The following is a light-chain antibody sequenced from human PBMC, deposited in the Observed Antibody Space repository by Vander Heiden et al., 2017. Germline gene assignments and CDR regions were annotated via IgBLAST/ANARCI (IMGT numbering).Light chain of an antibody. CDR2: DVS. V-gene: IGLV2-23*02. CDR3: CSYAGPDTYV. Sequence: QSALTQPASVSGSPGQSITISCTGTSNDVGNYNLVSWYQQHPGKAPKLIIYDVSERPSGVSDRFSGSKSGNTASRTISGLQAEDEADYYCCSYAGPDTYVFGTVTKGTVL. CDR1: SNDVGNYNL. J-gene: IGLJ1*01.